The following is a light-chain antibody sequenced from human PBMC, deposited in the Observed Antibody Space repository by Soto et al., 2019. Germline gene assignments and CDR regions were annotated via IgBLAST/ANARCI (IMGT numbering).Light chain of an antibody. CDR2: GAS. CDR1: QSVRTN. CDR3: QQYNEWPRT. Sequence: ETVMTQSPATLSVSPEERVTLSCRASQSVRTNLVWYQQSPGQPPRLLIYGASDRVAGVPDRFSGSGSGTDFTLTISGLQSEDCAVYYCQQYNEWPRTFGQGTKLEIK. V-gene: IGKV3-15*01. J-gene: IGKJ2*01.